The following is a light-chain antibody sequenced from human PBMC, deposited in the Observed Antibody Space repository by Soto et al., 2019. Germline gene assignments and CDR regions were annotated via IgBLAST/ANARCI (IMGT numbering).Light chain of an antibody. CDR1: SSDVGGYNY. CDR3: SSYAGSNNFV. Sequence: QSVLTHPPSASWSPGHSVTISCTGTSSDVGGYNYVSWYQQHPGKAPKLMIYGVSKRPSGVPDRFSGSKSGNTASLTVSGLQAEDEADYYCSSYAGSNNFVFGTGTKVTXL. V-gene: IGLV2-8*01. CDR2: GVS. J-gene: IGLJ1*01.